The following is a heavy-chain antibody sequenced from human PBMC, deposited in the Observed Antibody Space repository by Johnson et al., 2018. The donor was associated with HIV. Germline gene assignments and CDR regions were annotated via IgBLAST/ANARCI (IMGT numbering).Heavy chain of an antibody. D-gene: IGHD2-15*01. V-gene: IGHV3-15*01. J-gene: IGHJ3*02. CDR3: TTVGGHDAFDI. CDR2: SKSTTDVGTT. Sequence: VQLVESGGGLVKHGGSLRLSCAASGFTFSTAWMSWVRQAPGKGLEWVGHSKSTTDVGTTASAATVKGRFPLSRDDSKNTLYLQMTSLNTEDTAVYYCTTVGGHDAFDIWGKGTMVTVSS. CDR1: GFTFSTAW.